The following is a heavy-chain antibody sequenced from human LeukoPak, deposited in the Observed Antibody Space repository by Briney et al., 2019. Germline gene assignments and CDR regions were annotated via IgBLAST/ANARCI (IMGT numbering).Heavy chain of an antibody. V-gene: IGHV3-23*01. Sequence: PGGSLRLSCAASGFTFSNYVMNWVRQAPGKGLEWVSGISGTGGSTYYADSVKGRFTISRDNAKNSLYLQMNSLRAEDTAVYYCARDGTTRPYYYDSSGYLGAFDIWGQGTVVTVSS. CDR1: GFTFSNYV. CDR2: ISGTGGST. D-gene: IGHD3-22*01. CDR3: ARDGTTRPYYYDSSGYLGAFDI. J-gene: IGHJ3*02.